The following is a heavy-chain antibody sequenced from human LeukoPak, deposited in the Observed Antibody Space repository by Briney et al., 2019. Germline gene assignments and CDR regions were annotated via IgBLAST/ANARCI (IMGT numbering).Heavy chain of an antibody. D-gene: IGHD1-26*01. CDR3: ARVPPNSGSYGY. CDR2: INPNSGGT. CDR1: GYTFTGYY. J-gene: IGHJ4*02. Sequence: WASVKVSCKASGYTFTGYYMHWARQAPGQGLEWMGWINPNSGGTNYAQKFQGRVTMTRDTSISTAYMELSRLRSDDTAVYYCARVPPNSGSYGYWGQGTLVTVSS. V-gene: IGHV1-2*02.